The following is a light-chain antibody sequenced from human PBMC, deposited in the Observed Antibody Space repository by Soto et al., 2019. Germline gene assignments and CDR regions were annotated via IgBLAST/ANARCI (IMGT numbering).Light chain of an antibody. V-gene: IGKV2-30*01. CDR3: TQGTHWPRT. CDR2: RVS. J-gene: IGKJ1*01. CDR1: KSLVYSDGNTH. Sequence: DVVLTQSPLSLPVNFGQPASISCRSSKSLVYSDGNTHLSWLHQRPGQSPRRSIYRVSSRDSGVPARFSGNGSGTHFTLEISRVEAEDVGIYFCTQGTHWPRTFGQGTKVDVK.